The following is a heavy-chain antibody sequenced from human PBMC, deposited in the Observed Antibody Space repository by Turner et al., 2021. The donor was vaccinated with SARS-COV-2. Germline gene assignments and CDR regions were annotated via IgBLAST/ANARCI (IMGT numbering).Heavy chain of an antibody. Sequence: QVQLVQSGAEVKKPGASVKVSCKVSGYTLIELSMHWVRQAPGKGLEGMGGFDPEDGKTIYAQKFQGRVTMTEDTSTDTAYMELSSLRSEDTAVYYCATGSPLGGARGGGWFDPWGQGTLVTVSS. V-gene: IGHV1-24*01. CDR1: GYTLIELS. CDR2: FDPEDGKT. CDR3: ATGSPLGGARGGGWFDP. J-gene: IGHJ5*02. D-gene: IGHD3-16*01.